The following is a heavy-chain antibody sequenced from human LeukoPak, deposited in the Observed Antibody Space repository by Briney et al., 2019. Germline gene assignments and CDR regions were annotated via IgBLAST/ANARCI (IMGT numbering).Heavy chain of an antibody. CDR3: AKGRSGSYYYGVDV. CDR1: GFTFSTYG. Sequence: GGSLRLSCAASGFTFSTYGMHWVRQAPGKGLKWVAVISYDGSNQYYADSVKGRFTISRDNSENTLYLQMNSLRGGDTAVYCCAKGRSGSYYYGVDVWGQGTTVTVSS. V-gene: IGHV3-30*18. J-gene: IGHJ6*02. D-gene: IGHD3-10*01. CDR2: ISYDGSNQ.